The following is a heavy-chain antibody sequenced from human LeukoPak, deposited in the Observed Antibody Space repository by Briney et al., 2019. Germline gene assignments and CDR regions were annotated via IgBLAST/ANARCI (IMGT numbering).Heavy chain of an antibody. CDR3: ARGKQDFDN. J-gene: IGHJ4*02. D-gene: IGHD6-13*01. CDR1: GFTFSSYW. CDR2: TNSDASST. Sequence: PGGSLRLPCAASGFTFSSYWMHWVRQAPGKGLVWVSRTNSDASSTTYADSVKGRFTISRDNAKNTRYLQMNSLRAEDTAVYYCARGKQDFDNWGQGTPVTVSS. V-gene: IGHV3-74*01.